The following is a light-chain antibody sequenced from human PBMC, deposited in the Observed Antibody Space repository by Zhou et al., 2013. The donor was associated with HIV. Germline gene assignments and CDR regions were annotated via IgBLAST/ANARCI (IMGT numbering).Light chain of an antibody. CDR2: NAS. CDR3: QQSYSTPGT. J-gene: IGKJ2*01. Sequence: DIQMTQSPSYASASVGDRVTITCRASQDISGWLAWYQQKPGKAPKFLISNASTLQSGVPSRFSGRGSGTDFTLTISNLQPEDFATYYCQQSYSTPGTFGQGTKLEIK. V-gene: IGKV1-12*01. CDR1: QDISGW.